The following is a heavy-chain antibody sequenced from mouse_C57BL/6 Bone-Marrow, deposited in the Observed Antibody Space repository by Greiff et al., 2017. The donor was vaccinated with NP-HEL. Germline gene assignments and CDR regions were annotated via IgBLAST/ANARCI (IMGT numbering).Heavy chain of an antibody. Sequence: QVQLQQPGAELVRPGSSVNLSCKASGYTFTSYWMHWVKQRPIQGLEWIGNIDPSDSETNYNQNFKDKATLTVDKSSSTAYLQLSSLTSEDSAVYYCAREGFAYWGPGTLVTVSA. CDR3: AREGFAY. J-gene: IGHJ3*01. CDR1: GYTFTSYW. V-gene: IGHV1-52*01. CDR2: IDPSDSET.